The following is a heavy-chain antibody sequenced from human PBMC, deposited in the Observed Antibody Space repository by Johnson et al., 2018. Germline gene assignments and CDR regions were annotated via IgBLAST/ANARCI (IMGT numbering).Heavy chain of an antibody. CDR2: ISGRGGRT. D-gene: IGHD2-21*02. Sequence: VQLVESGGGLVQPGGSLRLSCAASGFTFTNYAMSWVRQAPGKGLEWVSGISGRGGRTYSADSVKGRFTISRDNSKNTVYLQMNSLKIEDTAVYYCINPRDNCRGDCLQHWGQGALVTVS. CDR1: GFTFTNYA. J-gene: IGHJ1*01. V-gene: IGHV3-23*04. CDR3: INPRDNCRGDCLQH.